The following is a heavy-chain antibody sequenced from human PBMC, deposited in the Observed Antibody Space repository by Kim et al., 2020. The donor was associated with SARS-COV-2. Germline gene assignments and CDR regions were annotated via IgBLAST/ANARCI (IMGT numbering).Heavy chain of an antibody. D-gene: IGHD6-13*01. J-gene: IGHJ5*02. Sequence: NTNYAQKLQGRVTMTTDTATSTAYMELRSLRSDDTAVYYCARALELGFDPWGQGTLVTVSS. CDR3: ARALELGFDP. V-gene: IGHV1-18*01. CDR2: NT.